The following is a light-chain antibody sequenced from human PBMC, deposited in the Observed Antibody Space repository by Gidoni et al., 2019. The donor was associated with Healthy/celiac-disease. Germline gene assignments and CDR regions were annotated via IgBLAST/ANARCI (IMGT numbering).Light chain of an antibody. CDR1: QSISSY. J-gene: IGKJ2*04. Sequence: DIQMTQSPSSLSASVGDRVTITCRASQSISSYLNWYQQKPGKAPKLLIYAASSLQSGVPSRFSGSGSGTDFTLTISSLQPEDFATYYCQQSYSTPRCSFXXXTKLEIK. V-gene: IGKV1-39*01. CDR2: AAS. CDR3: QQSYSTPRCS.